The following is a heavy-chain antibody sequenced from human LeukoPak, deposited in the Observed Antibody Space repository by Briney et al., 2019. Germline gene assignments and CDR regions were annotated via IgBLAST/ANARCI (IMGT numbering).Heavy chain of an antibody. J-gene: IGHJ4*02. Sequence: TGGSLRLSCAASGFTFSIYAMSWVRQAPGKGLEWVSAISGSGGSTYYADSVKGRFTISRDDAKNLLSLQMNSLRAEDTAVYYCARGLGAPDYWGQGTLVTVS. V-gene: IGHV3-23*01. CDR3: ARGLGAPDY. CDR2: ISGSGGST. CDR1: GFTFSIYA. D-gene: IGHD3-16*01.